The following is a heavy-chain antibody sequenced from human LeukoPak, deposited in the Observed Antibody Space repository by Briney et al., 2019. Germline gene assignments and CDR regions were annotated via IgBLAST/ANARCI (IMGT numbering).Heavy chain of an antibody. CDR3: GRGGGLGKYFGNGMAV. V-gene: IGHV3-21*01. CDR1: GFTFSSYS. Sequence: GGSLRLSCAASGFTFSSYSMNWVRQAPGKGLEWVSSISSSSSYIYYADSVKGRFTISRDNAKNSLYLQMNSLRAEDTAVYYCGRGGGLGKYFGNGMAVGGKGTRVPVP. D-gene: IGHD3-9*01. CDR2: ISSSSSYI. J-gene: IGHJ6*04.